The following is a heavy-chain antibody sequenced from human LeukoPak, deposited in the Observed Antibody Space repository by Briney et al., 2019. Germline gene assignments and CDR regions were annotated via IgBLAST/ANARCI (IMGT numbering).Heavy chain of an antibody. Sequence: ASVKVSCKASGYTFTSYGISWVRQAPGQGLEWMGWISAYNGNTNYAQKLQGRVTMTTDTSTSTAYMELRSLRSDDTAVYYCARDSILIINYYGMDVWGQGTTVTVSS. V-gene: IGHV1-18*01. D-gene: IGHD3-10*01. CDR1: GYTFTSYG. CDR2: ISAYNGNT. CDR3: ARDSILIINYYGMDV. J-gene: IGHJ6*02.